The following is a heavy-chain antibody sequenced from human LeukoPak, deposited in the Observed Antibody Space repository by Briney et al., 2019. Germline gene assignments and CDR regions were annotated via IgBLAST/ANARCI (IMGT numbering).Heavy chain of an antibody. V-gene: IGHV4-59*08. CDR1: GGSITSYY. J-gene: IGHJ4*02. D-gene: IGHD2-21*01. CDR2: LYYSGYS. Sequence: SETLSLTCTVSGGSITSYYWAWLRQPPGNGLEWIGYLYYSGYSNYNPSLKSRVSMSVDTSKNQFSLKLTSVSAADTAVYYCARHSIASDGARLFDYWGRGTLVTVSS. CDR3: ARHSIASDGARLFDY.